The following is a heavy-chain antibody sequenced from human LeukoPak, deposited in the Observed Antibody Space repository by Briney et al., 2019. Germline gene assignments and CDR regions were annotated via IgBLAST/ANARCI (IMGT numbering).Heavy chain of an antibody. Sequence: GRSLRLSCAASGFTVSSNYMSWVRQAPGKGLEWVSVIYSGGTTYYTDSVKGRFTISRDNSKNTLYLQMNSLRAEDTAVYYCARVPQGDYWGQGTLVTVSS. CDR2: IYSGGTT. V-gene: IGHV3-53*01. J-gene: IGHJ4*02. CDR3: ARVPQGDY. CDR1: GFTVSSNY.